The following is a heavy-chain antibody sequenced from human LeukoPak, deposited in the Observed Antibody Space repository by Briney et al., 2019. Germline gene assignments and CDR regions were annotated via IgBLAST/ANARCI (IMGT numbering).Heavy chain of an antibody. CDR3: ATSVTRRLLDCFIDL. CDR1: GFTFRDYY. J-gene: IGHJ2*01. D-gene: IGHD4-17*01. CDR2: ISSSAGTN. V-gene: IGHV3-11*04. Sequence: PGGSLRLSCAASGFTFRDYYMSWGRQAPGKGLEGISYISSSAGTNNYVDSVRGGFTISRDNAKNSLYLQRESLRVEDTAVYYCATSVTRRLLDCFIDLWGRGTLVSVSS.